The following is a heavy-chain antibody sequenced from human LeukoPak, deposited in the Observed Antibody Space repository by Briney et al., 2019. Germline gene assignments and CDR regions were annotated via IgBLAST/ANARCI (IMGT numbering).Heavy chain of an antibody. CDR1: GYTFTSYG. D-gene: IGHD3-22*01. J-gene: IGHJ6*02. CDR3: ARGLRPYYYDSSGSYYYYGMDV. V-gene: IGHV1-69*04. Sequence: ASVKVSCKASGYTFTSYGISWVRQAPGQGLEWMGRIIPILGIANYAQKFQGRVTITADKSTSTAYMELSSLRSEDTAVYYCARGLRPYYYDSSGSYYYYGMDVWGQGTTVTVSS. CDR2: IIPILGIA.